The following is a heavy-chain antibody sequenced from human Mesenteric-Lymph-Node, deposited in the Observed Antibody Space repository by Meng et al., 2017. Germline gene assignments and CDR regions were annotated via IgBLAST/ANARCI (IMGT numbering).Heavy chain of an antibody. CDR2: VYYSGST. CDR1: GGSISSNY. D-gene: IGHD6-13*01. Sequence: SETLSLTCTVSGGSISSNYWSWLRQPPGKGLEWIGYVYYSGSTDYNPSLMSRVTISLETTKNQFSLKLTSVTAADTAVYYCARDLLPPPTIGAQGMDVWGQGTTVTVSS. J-gene: IGHJ6*02. CDR3: ARDLLPPPTIGAQGMDV. V-gene: IGHV4-59*01.